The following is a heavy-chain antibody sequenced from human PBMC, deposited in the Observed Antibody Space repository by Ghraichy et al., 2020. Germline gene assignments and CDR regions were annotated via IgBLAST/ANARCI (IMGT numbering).Heavy chain of an antibody. Sequence: GGSLRLSCAASGFTFSSYAMSWVRQAPGKGLEWVSAISGSGGSTYYADSVKGRFTISRDNSKNTLYLQMNSLRAEDTAVYYCATLPVAYYYYGMDVWGQGTTVTVSS. V-gene: IGHV3-23*01. D-gene: IGHD1-26*01. CDR3: ATLPVAYYYYGMDV. J-gene: IGHJ6*02. CDR2: ISGSGGST. CDR1: GFTFSSYA.